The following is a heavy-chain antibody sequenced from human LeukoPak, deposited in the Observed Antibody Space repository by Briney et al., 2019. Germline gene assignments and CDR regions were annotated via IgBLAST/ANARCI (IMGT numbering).Heavy chain of an antibody. CDR1: GGSFSGYY. J-gene: IGHJ6*03. CDR3: ARDVIAAAGGYYYYYMDV. CDR2: INHSGST. V-gene: IGHV4-34*01. D-gene: IGHD6-13*01. Sequence: SETLSLTCAVYGGSFSGYYWSWIRQPPGKGLEWIGEINHSGSTNYNPSLKSRVTISVATSKNQFSLKLSSVTAADTAVYYCARDVIAAAGGYYYYYMDVWGKGTTVTISS.